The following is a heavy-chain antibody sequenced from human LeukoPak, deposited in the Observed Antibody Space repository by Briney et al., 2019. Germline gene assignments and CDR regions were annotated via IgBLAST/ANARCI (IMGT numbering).Heavy chain of an antibody. CDR3: AKRLGPGKTYGTSDAGNDY. CDR1: GFTFTSYA. D-gene: IGHD1-14*01. Sequence: PGRSMRLSSSAYGFTFTSYAMSCVRQAPGDLLEWVSAISTSGANTYYADFVTGRLTISRDNSKNTLYLQMNSLRAEDTAVYYCAKRLGPGKTYGTSDAGNDYWGQGTLVTVSS. V-gene: IGHV3-23*01. CDR2: ISTSGANT. J-gene: IGHJ4*02.